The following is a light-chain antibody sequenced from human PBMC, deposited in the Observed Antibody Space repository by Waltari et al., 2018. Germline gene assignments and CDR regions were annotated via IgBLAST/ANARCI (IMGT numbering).Light chain of an antibody. CDR1: SSTIGRNG. J-gene: IGLJ2*01. V-gene: IGLV1-44*01. CDR2: PND. CDR3: AAWDDSLSGRV. Sequence: QSVVTQPPSVSGTPGQGVTVSCSGSSSTIGRNGVSWYQQVPGTAPKLLIHPNDQRPSGVPDRFSGSKSGTSVSLAISGLQSEDEAHYYCAAWDDSLSGRVFGGGTKVTVL.